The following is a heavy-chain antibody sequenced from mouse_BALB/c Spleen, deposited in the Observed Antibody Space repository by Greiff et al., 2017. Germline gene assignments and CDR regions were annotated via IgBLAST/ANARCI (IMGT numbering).Heavy chain of an antibody. Sequence: EVMLVESGGGLVQPGGSLRLSCATSGFTFTDYYMSWVRQPPGKALEWLGFIRNKANGYTTEYSASVKGRFTISRDNAKNTLYLQMSSLKSEDTAMYYCARQGSGYVNFDYWGQGTTLTVSS. D-gene: IGHD3-1*01. V-gene: IGHV7-3*02. CDR1: GFTFTDYY. CDR3: ARQGSGYVNFDY. J-gene: IGHJ2*01. CDR2: IRNKANGYTT.